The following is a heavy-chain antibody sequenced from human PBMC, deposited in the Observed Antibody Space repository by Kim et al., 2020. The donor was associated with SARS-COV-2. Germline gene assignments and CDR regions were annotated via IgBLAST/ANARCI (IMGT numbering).Heavy chain of an antibody. CDR3: ARGLIGSGVSSYDYGLDV. CDR1: GGSLSDYY. CDR2: LNHRGST. D-gene: IGHD3-3*01. V-gene: IGHV4-34*01. J-gene: IGHJ6*02. Sequence: SETLSLTCAVYGGSLSDYYWSWIRQPPGKGLEWIGELNHRGSTNYNTSLNSRVTISLDTSKNQFSLLLRSVTAADTAVYYCARGLIGSGVSSYDYGLDVSGAGTTVTVSS.